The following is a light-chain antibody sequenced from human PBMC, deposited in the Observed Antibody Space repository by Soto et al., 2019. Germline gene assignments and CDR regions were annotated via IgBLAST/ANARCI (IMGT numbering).Light chain of an antibody. CDR3: QQYGSSLPYT. Sequence: EIVLTQSPGTLSLSPGERATLSCRASQSVSSSYLAWYQQKPGQAPRLLIYGASSRATGIPDRFSGSGSVTDFTLTISRLEPEDFAVYYCQQYGSSLPYTFGQGTKLEIK. CDR1: QSVSSSY. V-gene: IGKV3-20*01. CDR2: GAS. J-gene: IGKJ2*01.